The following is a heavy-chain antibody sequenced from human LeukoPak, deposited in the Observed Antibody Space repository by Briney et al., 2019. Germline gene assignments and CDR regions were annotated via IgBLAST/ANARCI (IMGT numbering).Heavy chain of an antibody. J-gene: IGHJ4*02. CDR3: ARLKRATADY. D-gene: IGHD5-12*01. CDR1: GFSFSSFW. V-gene: IGHV3-7*01. CDR2: INLNGNDK. Sequence: GGSLRLSCAASGFSFSSFWMAWVRQAPGKGLEWVANINLNGNDKYYVDSVKGRFTISRDNAKNSLSLQMNSLRAEDTAVYYCARLKRATADYWGRGTLVTVSS.